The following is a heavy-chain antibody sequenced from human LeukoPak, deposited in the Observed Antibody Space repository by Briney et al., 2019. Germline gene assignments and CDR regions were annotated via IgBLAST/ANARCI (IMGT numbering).Heavy chain of an antibody. D-gene: IGHD3-22*01. CDR3: AKEDVVVITIRYFQH. J-gene: IGHJ1*01. CDR1: GFTFSSYG. Sequence: GGSLRLSCAASGFTFSSYGMHWVRQAPGKGLEWVAVISYDGSNKYYADSVKGRFTISRDNSKNTLYLQMNSLRTEETAIYYCAKEDVVVITIRYFQHWGQGTLVTVSS. V-gene: IGHV3-30*18. CDR2: ISYDGSNK.